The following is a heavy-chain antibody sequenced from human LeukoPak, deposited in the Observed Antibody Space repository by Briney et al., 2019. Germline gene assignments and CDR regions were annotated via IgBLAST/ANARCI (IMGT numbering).Heavy chain of an antibody. CDR3: TTDVLKNPVVVVAAWPSMDYY. D-gene: IGHD2-15*01. J-gene: IGHJ4*02. CDR1: GFTFSDYY. CDR2: ISSSGSTI. V-gene: IGHV3-11*04. Sequence: GGSLRLSCAASGFTFSDYYMSWIRQAPGKGLEWVSYISSSGSTIYYADSVKGRFTISRDNAKNSLYLQMNSLRAEDTAVYYCTTDVLKNPVVVVAAWPSMDYYWGQGTLVTVSS.